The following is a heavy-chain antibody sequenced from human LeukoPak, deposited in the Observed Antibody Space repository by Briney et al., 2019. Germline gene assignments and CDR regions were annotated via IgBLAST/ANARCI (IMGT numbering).Heavy chain of an antibody. CDR1: GFTFSSYS. V-gene: IGHV3-21*01. Sequence: GGSLRLSCAASGFTFSSYSMNWVRQAPGKGLEWVSSISSSSSNIYYADSVEGRFTISRDNAKNSLYLQMNSLRAEDTAVYYCARDTVVPNAYWGQGTLVTVSS. D-gene: IGHD4-23*01. CDR3: ARDTVVPNAY. CDR2: ISSSSSNI. J-gene: IGHJ4*02.